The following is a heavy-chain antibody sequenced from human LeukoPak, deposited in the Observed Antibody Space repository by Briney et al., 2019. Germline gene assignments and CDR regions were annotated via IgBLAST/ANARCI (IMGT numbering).Heavy chain of an antibody. D-gene: IGHD6-19*01. Sequence: GASVKVSCKASGYTFTSYDINWVRQATGQGLEWMGWMNPNSGNTGYAQKFQGRVTMTRNTSISTAYMELSSLRSDDTAVFYCARGKQWLVQNTGNWFDPWGQGTLVIVSS. V-gene: IGHV1-8*01. CDR1: GYTFTSYD. CDR3: ARGKQWLVQNTGNWFDP. J-gene: IGHJ5*02. CDR2: MNPNSGNT.